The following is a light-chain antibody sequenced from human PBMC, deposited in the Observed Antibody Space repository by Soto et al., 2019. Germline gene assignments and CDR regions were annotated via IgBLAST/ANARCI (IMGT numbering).Light chain of an antibody. CDR1: QSVRSN. V-gene: IGKV3-15*01. Sequence: EIVMTQSPATLSVSPGERATLSCRAGQSVRSNLAWYQQKPGQAPRLLIYGASTRATGIPARFSGSGSGTEFTLTISSLQSEDFAVYYCQQYNNWPPAFGQGTKVEIK. CDR2: GAS. CDR3: QQYNNWPPA. J-gene: IGKJ1*01.